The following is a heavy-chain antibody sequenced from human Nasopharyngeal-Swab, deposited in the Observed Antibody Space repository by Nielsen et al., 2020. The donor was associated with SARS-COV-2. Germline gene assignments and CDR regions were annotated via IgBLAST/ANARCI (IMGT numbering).Heavy chain of an antibody. J-gene: IGHJ5*02. D-gene: IGHD3-3*01. CDR2: IYTSGST. Sequence: LRLSCTVSGGSISSGSYYWSWIRQPAGKGLEWIGRIYTSGSTNYNPSLKSRVTISVDTSKNQFSLKLSSVTAADTAVYYCARENYDFWSGPNWFDPWGQGTLVTVSS. CDR1: GGSISSGSYY. CDR3: ARENYDFWSGPNWFDP. V-gene: IGHV4-61*02.